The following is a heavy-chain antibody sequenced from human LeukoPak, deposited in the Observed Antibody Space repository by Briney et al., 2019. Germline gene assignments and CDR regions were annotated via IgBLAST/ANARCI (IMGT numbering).Heavy chain of an antibody. CDR1: GGSFSGYY. D-gene: IGHD6-13*01. CDR2: INHSGST. J-gene: IGHJ4*02. V-gene: IGHV4-34*01. CDR3: ARVIAAAGSV. Sequence: PSETLSLTCAVYGGSFSGYYWSWIRQPPGKGLEWIGEINHSGSTNYNPSLKSRVTISVDTSKNQFSLKLSSVTAADTAVHYCARVIAAAGSVWGQGTLVTVSS.